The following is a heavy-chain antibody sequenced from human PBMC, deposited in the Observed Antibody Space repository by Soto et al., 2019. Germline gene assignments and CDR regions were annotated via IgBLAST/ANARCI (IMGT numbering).Heavy chain of an antibody. V-gene: IGHV4-59*01. CDR3: ARVSPTAFPFFEL. J-gene: IGHJ4*02. D-gene: IGHD3-3*02. CDR2: VNYSGSA. Sequence: PSETLSLTCTVSGGSISSYYWSWIRQPPGKGLEWIGYVNYSGSAKYNPSLKSRVTMSVDTSKSLFSLRLSSVTAADTARYYCARVSPTAFPFFELRGLGTLVTVSS. CDR1: GGSISSYY.